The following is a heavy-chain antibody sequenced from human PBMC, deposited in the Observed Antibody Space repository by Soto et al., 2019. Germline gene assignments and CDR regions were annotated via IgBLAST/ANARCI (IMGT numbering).Heavy chain of an antibody. D-gene: IGHD2-2*01. J-gene: IGHJ6*02. V-gene: IGHV1-69*01. Sequence: QVQLVQSGAEVKKPGSSVKVSGRASGAPFSGNAISWVRQAPGKGLEWMGGIIPISDTTNYAQKFQGRVTITADESTSTAYMELSSLRSEDTAVYYCARSQGSSTSLEIYYYYYYGMDVWGQGTTVTVSS. CDR1: GAPFSGNA. CDR3: ARSQGSSTSLEIYYYYYYGMDV. CDR2: IIPISDTT.